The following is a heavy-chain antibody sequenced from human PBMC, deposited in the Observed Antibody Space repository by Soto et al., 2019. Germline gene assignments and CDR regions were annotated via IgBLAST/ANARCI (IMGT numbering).Heavy chain of an antibody. D-gene: IGHD3-22*01. CDR2: ISSSSSTI. J-gene: IGHJ6*02. CDR1: GFTFSSYS. Sequence: PGGSLRLSCAASGFTFSSYSMNWVRQAPGKGLEWVSYISSSSSTIYYADSVKGRFTISRDNAKNSLYLQMNSLRDEDTAVYYCASMYYYDSSGYYPGGYYGMDVWGQGTTVTVSS. V-gene: IGHV3-48*02. CDR3: ASMYYYDSSGYYPGGYYGMDV.